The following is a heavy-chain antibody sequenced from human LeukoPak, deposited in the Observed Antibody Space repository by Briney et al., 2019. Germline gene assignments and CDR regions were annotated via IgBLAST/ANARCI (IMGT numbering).Heavy chain of an antibody. J-gene: IGHJ6*03. CDR1: GFTFSSYG. Sequence: GGSLRLSCAASGFTFSSYGMHWVRQAPGKGLEWVAYIQFDGSNEQYADSVKGRFSISRDSSKNILYLQMNSLRAEDTAVHYCAKDRCSNGIRCYYYYMDVWGKGTTVTISS. CDR2: IQFDGSNE. CDR3: AKDRCSNGIRCYYYYMDV. V-gene: IGHV3-30*02. D-gene: IGHD2-8*01.